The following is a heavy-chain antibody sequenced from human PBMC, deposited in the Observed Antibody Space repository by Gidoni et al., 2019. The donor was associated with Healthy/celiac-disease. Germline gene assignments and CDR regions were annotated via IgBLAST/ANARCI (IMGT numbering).Heavy chain of an antibody. CDR1: GFTFSSYA. Sequence: EVQLLVSGGGLVQPGGSLRLSCAASGFTFSSYAMSWVRQAPGKGLEGVSAISGSGGSTYYADSVKGRFTISRDNSKNTLYLQMNSLRAEDTAVYYCAKGPDFWSGYSDYWGQGTLVTVSS. CDR3: AKGPDFWSGYSDY. J-gene: IGHJ4*02. V-gene: IGHV3-23*01. CDR2: ISGSGGST. D-gene: IGHD3-3*01.